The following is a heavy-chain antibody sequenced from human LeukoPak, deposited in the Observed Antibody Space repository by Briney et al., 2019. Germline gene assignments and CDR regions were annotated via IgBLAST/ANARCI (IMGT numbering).Heavy chain of an antibody. J-gene: IGHJ4*02. CDR3: ARQNPAAEGQGLDH. V-gene: IGHV4-59*08. CDR1: GGSISSYY. D-gene: IGHD6-13*01. CDR2: IYYSGST. Sequence: SETLSLTCTVSGGSISSYYWSWIRQPAGKGLEWIGYIYYSGSTNYNPSLKSRVTMSVDTSKNQFSLKLTSVTAADTAVYYCARQNPAAEGQGLDHWGQGALVTVSS.